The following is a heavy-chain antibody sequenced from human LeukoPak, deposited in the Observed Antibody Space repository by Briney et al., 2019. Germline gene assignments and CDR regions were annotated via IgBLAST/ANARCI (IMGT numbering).Heavy chain of an antibody. J-gene: IGHJ4*02. V-gene: IGHV5-51*01. CDR1: GYSFTNYW. Sequence: GASLKISCKGSGYSFTNYWIGWVRQMPGKGLEWMGIIYPGDSDTRYSPSFQGQVTISADKSISTAYLQWSSLKASDTAMYYCATRYYYDSGSYSSFDYWGQGTLVTVSS. CDR3: ATRYYYDSGSYSSFDY. CDR2: IYPGDSDT. D-gene: IGHD3-10*01.